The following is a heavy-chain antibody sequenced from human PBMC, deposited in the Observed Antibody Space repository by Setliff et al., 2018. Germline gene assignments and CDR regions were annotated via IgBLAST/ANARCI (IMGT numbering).Heavy chain of an antibody. Sequence: ASVKVSCKASGGTFTNYAINWVRQAPGQGLEWMGWINPNSGGTNYAQKFQGWVTMTRDTSISTAYMELSRLRSDDTAVYYCARRRYYYDSSGYRWGGFYFDYWGQGTLVTVSS. V-gene: IGHV1-2*04. J-gene: IGHJ4*02. CDR1: GGTFTNYA. D-gene: IGHD3-22*01. CDR3: ARRRYYYDSSGYRWGGFYFDY. CDR2: INPNSGGT.